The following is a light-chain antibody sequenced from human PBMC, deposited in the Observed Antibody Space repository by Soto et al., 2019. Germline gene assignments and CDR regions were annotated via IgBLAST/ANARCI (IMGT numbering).Light chain of an antibody. J-gene: IGKJ5*01. CDR2: GTS. CDR3: QQYNNWLSIT. Sequence: EIVMTQSPVTLSVSPGERASLSCRASQSVSGNLAWYQQRPGQTPRLLIYGTSTRATGIPARFSGSGSGTEFTLTISSLQSEDFAVYYCQQYNNWLSITFGQGTRLEIK. V-gene: IGKV3D-15*01. CDR1: QSVSGN.